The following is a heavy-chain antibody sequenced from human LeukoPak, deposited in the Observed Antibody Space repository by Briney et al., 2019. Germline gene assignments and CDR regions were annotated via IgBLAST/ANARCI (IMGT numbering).Heavy chain of an antibody. CDR1: GFTFSSYW. J-gene: IGHJ4*02. Sequence: GGSLRLSCAASGFTFSSYWMSWVRQAPGKGLDWVANIKQDGSEKYYVDPVKGRFTISRDNVKNSLYLQMNSLRAEDTAVYYCAREGGGCSSTSCYASWGQGTLVSVSS. V-gene: IGHV3-7*01. CDR3: AREGGGCSSTSCYAS. D-gene: IGHD2-2*01. CDR2: IKQDGSEK.